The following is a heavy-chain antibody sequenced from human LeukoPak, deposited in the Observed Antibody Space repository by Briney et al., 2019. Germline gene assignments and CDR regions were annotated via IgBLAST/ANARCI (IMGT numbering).Heavy chain of an antibody. CDR2: ISYDGSNK. CDR3: ARDRSYCSGGSCYTVDAFDI. D-gene: IGHD2-15*01. V-gene: IGHV3-30*04. J-gene: IGHJ3*02. Sequence: GGSLRLSCAASGFTFSSYAMHWVRQAPGKGLEWVAVISYDGSNKYYADSVKGRFTISRDNSKNTLYLQMNSLRAEDTAVYYCARDRSYCSGGSCYTVDAFDIWGQGTMVTVSS. CDR1: GFTFSSYA.